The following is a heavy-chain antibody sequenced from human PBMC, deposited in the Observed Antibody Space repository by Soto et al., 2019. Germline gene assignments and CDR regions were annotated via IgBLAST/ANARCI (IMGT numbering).Heavy chain of an antibody. CDR3: ARERFITGGDAFDI. V-gene: IGHV1-69*13. CDR1: GGTFSSYA. CDR2: IIPIFGTA. J-gene: IGHJ3*02. D-gene: IGHD3-22*01. Sequence: SGKVSCQASGGTFSSYAISWVRQAPGQGLEWMGGIIPIFGTANYAQKFQGRVTVTADESTSTAYMELSSLRSEDTAVYYCARERFITGGDAFDIWGQGTMVTVSS.